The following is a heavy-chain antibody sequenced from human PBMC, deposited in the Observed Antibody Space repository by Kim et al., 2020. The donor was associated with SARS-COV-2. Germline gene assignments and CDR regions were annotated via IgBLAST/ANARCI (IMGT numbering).Heavy chain of an antibody. CDR2: ISYDGSNT. D-gene: IGHD5-12*01. Sequence: GGSLRLSCAASGFTFSSYGMHWVRQAPGKGPEWVAAISYDGSNTYYADSVKGRFSISRDNSMNTLYLQMNSLTAEDTAVYYCASAVSMATTIMVHFDCWGQGTLVTVSS. V-gene: IGHV3-33*05. CDR1: GFTFSSYG. J-gene: IGHJ4*02. CDR3: ASAVSMATTIMVHFDC.